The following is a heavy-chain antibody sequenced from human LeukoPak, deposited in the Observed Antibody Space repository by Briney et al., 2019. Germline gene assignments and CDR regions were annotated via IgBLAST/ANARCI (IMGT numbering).Heavy chain of an antibody. CDR3: ASFNRAFDY. J-gene: IGHJ4*02. Sequence: SETLSLTCTVSGYSISSGYYWGWIRQPPGKGLEWIGSIYHSGSTYYNPSLKSRVTISVDTSKNQFSLKLSSVTAADTAVYYCASFNRAFDYWGQGTLVTVSS. CDR2: IYHSGST. D-gene: IGHD1-14*01. CDR1: GYSISSGYY. V-gene: IGHV4-38-2*02.